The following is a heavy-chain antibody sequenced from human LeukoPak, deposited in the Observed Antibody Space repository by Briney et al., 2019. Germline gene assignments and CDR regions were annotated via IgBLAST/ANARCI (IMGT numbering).Heavy chain of an antibody. D-gene: IGHD3-22*01. CDR3: ARDVGGYDSSIDY. Sequence: ASVNVSCKTSGYTFTNYGVNWVRQAPGQGLEWMGWINTNTGNPTYAQGFTGRFVFSLDTSVSTAYLQISSLKAEDTAVYYCARDVGGYDSSIDYWGQGTLVTVSS. V-gene: IGHV7-4-1*02. CDR2: INTNTGNP. J-gene: IGHJ4*02. CDR1: GYTFTNYG.